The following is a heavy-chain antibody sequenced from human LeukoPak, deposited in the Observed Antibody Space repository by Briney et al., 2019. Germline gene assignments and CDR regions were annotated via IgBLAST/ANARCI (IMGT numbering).Heavy chain of an antibody. Sequence: GGSLRLSCAASGFTFSNSAMSWVRQAPGRGLEWVSGISGSGVNTFYADSVEGRFTISRDNSKNTLYLQMYSLRADDTAMYYCAKGYYADPFDFWGQGTLVTVSS. CDR3: AKGYYADPFDF. D-gene: IGHD4-17*01. CDR2: ISGSGVNT. CDR1: GFTFSNSA. V-gene: IGHV3-23*01. J-gene: IGHJ4*02.